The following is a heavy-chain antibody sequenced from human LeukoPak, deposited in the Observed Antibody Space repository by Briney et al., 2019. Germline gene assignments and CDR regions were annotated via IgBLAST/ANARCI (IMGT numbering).Heavy chain of an antibody. D-gene: IGHD3-9*01. CDR3: ARLYYDILTSWYFDY. Sequence: GRSLRLSCAASGFTFSSYGMHWARQDPGKGLEWVAVIWYDGINKYYADSVKGRFTIYRDHCKNMLYLQMNSLRAEDRDVYYCARLYYDILTSWYFDYWGQGTLVTVSS. CDR2: IWYDGINK. V-gene: IGHV3-33*01. J-gene: IGHJ4*02. CDR1: GFTFSSYG.